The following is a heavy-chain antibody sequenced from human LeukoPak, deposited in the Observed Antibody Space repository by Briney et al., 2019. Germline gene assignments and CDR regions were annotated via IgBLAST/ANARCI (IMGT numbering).Heavy chain of an antibody. CDR1: GGSISSGGYS. Sequence: SQTLSLTCAVSGGSISSGGYSWSWIRQPPGKGLEWIGYIYYSGSTNYNPSLKSRVTISVDTSKNQFSLKLSSVTAADTAVYYCARGSWASGYPLNYWGQGTLVTVSS. CDR3: ARGSWASGYPLNY. V-gene: IGHV4-61*08. J-gene: IGHJ4*02. CDR2: IYYSGST. D-gene: IGHD3-22*01.